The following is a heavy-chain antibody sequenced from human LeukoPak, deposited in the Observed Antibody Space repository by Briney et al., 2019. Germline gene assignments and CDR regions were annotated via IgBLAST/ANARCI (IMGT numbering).Heavy chain of an antibody. CDR2: IRYDGNTK. D-gene: IGHD6-13*01. J-gene: IGHJ6*03. CDR3: VKDCPGDSSPEGVCHYYMDV. CDR1: GFTFNSNG. V-gene: IGHV3-30*02. Sequence: QTGGSLRLSCAASGFTFNSNGMHWVRQAPGKGLEWVAFIRYDGNTKYYPDSVKGRFTISRDNSKNTLYLQMNSLRGDDPAVYYCVKDCPGDSSPEGVCHYYMDVWGKGTTVTVSS.